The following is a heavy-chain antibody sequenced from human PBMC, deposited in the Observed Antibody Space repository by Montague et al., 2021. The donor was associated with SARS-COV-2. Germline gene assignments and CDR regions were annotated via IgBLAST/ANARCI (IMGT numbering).Heavy chain of an antibody. J-gene: IGHJ6*02. CDR2: PKWKN. V-gene: IGHV6-1*01. CDR3: TSGREGNYNVMDV. D-gene: IGHD1-1*01. Sequence: PKWKNIFAVSLRGRVTINPDTSKNRFSWQLNSVTPEDTAIYYCTSGREGNYNVMDVWGQGTTVTVSS.